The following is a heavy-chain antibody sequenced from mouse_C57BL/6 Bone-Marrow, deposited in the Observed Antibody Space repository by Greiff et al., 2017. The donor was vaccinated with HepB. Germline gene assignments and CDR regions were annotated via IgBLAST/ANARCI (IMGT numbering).Heavy chain of an antibody. CDR1: GFNIKDDY. J-gene: IGHJ4*01. CDR3: TTQFITTVVATYYYAMDY. V-gene: IGHV14-4*01. D-gene: IGHD1-1*01. CDR2: IDPENGDT. Sequence: VQLQQSGAELVRPGASVKLSCTASGFNIKDDYMHWVKQRPEQGLEWIGWIDPENGDTEYASKFQGKATITADTSSNTAYLQLSSLPSEDTAVYYCTTQFITTVVATYYYAMDYWGQGTSVTVSS.